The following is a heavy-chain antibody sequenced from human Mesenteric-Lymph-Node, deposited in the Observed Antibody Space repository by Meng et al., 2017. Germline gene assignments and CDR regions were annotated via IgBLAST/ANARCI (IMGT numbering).Heavy chain of an antibody. J-gene: IGHJ3*02. CDR2: ISWNSGSM. CDR3: ARDSPYSSSWEDAFDI. CDR1: GFTFDDYA. Sequence: GGSLRLSCAASGFTFDDYAMHWVRQAPGKGLEWVSGISWNSGSMGYADSVKGRFTISRDNAKNSLYLQMNSLRAEDTAFYYCARDSPYSSSWEDAFDIWGQGTMVTVSS. D-gene: IGHD6-13*01. V-gene: IGHV3-9*01.